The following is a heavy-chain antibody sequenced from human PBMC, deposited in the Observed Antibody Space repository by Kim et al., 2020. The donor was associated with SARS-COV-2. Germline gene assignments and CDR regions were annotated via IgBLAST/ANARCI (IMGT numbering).Heavy chain of an antibody. Sequence: KSRVTISVDTSKNQFSLKLSSVTAADTAVYYCARHQMSVVVPAATNWFDPWGQGTLVTVSS. J-gene: IGHJ5*02. CDR3: ARHQMSVVVPAATNWFDP. V-gene: IGHV4-39*01. D-gene: IGHD2-2*01.